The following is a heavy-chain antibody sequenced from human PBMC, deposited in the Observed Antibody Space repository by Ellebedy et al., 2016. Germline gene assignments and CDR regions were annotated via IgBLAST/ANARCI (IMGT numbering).Heavy chain of an antibody. CDR1: GGSISSYY. CDR3: ARDRTYYDILTGLRDYYYGMDV. Sequence: SETLSLXCTVSGGSISSYYWGWIRQPPGKGLEWIGIIYYSGSTYYNPSLKSRVTISVDTSKNQFSLKLSSVTAADTAVYYCARDRTYYDILTGLRDYYYGMDVWGQGTTVTVSS. CDR2: IYYSGST. D-gene: IGHD3-9*01. V-gene: IGHV4-39*07. J-gene: IGHJ6*02.